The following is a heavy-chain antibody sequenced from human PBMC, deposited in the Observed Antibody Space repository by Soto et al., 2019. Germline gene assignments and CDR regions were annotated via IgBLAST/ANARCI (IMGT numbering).Heavy chain of an antibody. J-gene: IGHJ6*02. CDR1: GYTFTGYY. CDR3: ARGVGYCSSTSCYEDYYYGMDV. V-gene: IGHV1-2*04. D-gene: IGHD2-2*01. Sequence: ASVKVSCKASGYTFTGYYMHWVRQAPGQGLECMGWINPNSGGTNYAQKFQGWVTMTRDTSISTAYMELSRLRSDDTAVYYCARGVGYCSSTSCYEDYYYGMDVWGQGTTVT. CDR2: INPNSGGT.